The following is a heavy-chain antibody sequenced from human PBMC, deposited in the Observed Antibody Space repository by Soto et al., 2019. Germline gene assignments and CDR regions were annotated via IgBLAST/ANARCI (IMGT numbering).Heavy chain of an antibody. CDR2: ISGRGGST. J-gene: IGHJ4*02. D-gene: IGHD2-15*01. V-gene: IGHV3-23*01. Sequence: EVQLLESGGGLVQPGGSLRLSCAASGFTFSRHAMSLVPQAPGEGLEWVSAISGRGGSTYYADSVKGRFTISRDNSKNTLYLQMNSLRAEDTAVYYCAKLLDIVVVVAATAFDYWGQGTLVTVSS. CDR1: GFTFSRHA. CDR3: AKLLDIVVVVAATAFDY.